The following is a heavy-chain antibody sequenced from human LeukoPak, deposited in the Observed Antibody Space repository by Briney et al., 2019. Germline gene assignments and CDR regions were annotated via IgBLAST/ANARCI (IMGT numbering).Heavy chain of an antibody. V-gene: IGHV1-2*02. D-gene: IGHD6-19*01. CDR2: INPNSGGT. J-gene: IGHJ5*02. CDR3: ARLRVAGNWFDP. Sequence: ASVKVSCKASGYTYTGYYMHWVRQAPGQGLELMGWINPNSGGTNYAQKFQGRVTMTRDTSISTAYMELSRLRSDDTAVYYCARLRVAGNWFDPWGQGTLVTVSS. CDR1: GYTYTGYY.